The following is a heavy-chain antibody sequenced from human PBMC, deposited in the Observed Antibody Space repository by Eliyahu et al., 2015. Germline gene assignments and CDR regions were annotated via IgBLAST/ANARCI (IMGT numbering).Heavy chain of an antibody. J-gene: IGHJ4*02. CDR1: GGSXSSXSYY. V-gene: IGHV4-39*07. CDR2: IYYSGST. CDR3: ARSNYGDSRHFDY. D-gene: IGHD4-17*01. Sequence: QLQLQESGPGLVKPSETLSLTCTVXGGSXSSXSYYWGWIRQPPGKGLEWIGSIYYSGSTYYNPSLKSRVTISVDTSKNQFSLKLSSVTAADTAVYYCARSNYGDSRHFDYWGQGTLVTVSS.